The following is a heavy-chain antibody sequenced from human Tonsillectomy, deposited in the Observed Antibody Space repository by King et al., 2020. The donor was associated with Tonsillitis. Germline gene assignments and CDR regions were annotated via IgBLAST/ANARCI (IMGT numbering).Heavy chain of an antibody. CDR3: ARITAATPGQVDF. J-gene: IGHJ4*02. Sequence: VQLVESGGGLVQPGGSLRLSCAASGFTFNIYAMRWVRQAPGTGLEWVSGFGGSGDTTYYGGSVKGRFTISRDTSKNTLSLQMESRRADDTAVYYCARITAATPGQVDFGGQGTLVTVSS. CDR2: FGGSGDTT. CDR1: GFTFNIYA. V-gene: IGHV3-23*04. D-gene: IGHD6-25*01.